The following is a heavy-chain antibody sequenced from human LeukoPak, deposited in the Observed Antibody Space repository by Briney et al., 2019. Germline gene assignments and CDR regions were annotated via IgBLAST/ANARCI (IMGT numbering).Heavy chain of an antibody. J-gene: IGHJ4*02. Sequence: SETLSLTCTVSGGSVSAYYWSWIRQPAGKGLEWIGRIYTSGSTNYNPSLKSRVTMSVDTSKNQFSLKLSSVTSADTAVYYCARDRGGSSPYYFDYWGQGTLVTVSS. CDR1: GGSVSAYY. D-gene: IGHD6-13*01. CDR2: IYTSGST. CDR3: ARDRGGSSPYYFDY. V-gene: IGHV4-4*07.